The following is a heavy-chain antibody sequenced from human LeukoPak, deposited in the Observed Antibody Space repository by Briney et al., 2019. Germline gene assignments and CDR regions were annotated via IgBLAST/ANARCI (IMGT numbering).Heavy chain of an antibody. J-gene: IGHJ4*02. CDR3: ARGRGLPGPLDY. V-gene: IGHV3-21*01. CDR2: ISSSSRHI. D-gene: IGHD3-10*01. CDR1: GFTFSSYS. Sequence: TGGSLRLSCAASGFTFSSYSMNWVRQAPGGGLEWVSSISSSSRHIYYADSVKGRFTISRDNAKNSLYLQMNSLRVGDTAVYYCARGRGLPGPLDYWGQGTLVTVSS.